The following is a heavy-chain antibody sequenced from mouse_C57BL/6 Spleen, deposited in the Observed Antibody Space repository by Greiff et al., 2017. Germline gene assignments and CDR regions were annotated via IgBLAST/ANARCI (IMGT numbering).Heavy chain of an antibody. CDR3: ATGFDY. D-gene: IGHD4-1*01. Sequence: EVQLQQSGPGLVKPSQSLSLTCSVTGYSITSGYYWNWIRQFPGNKLEWMGYIRYDGSNNYNPSLKNRISITRDTSKNQFFLKLNSVTTEDTATYYCATGFDYWGQGTTLTVSS. J-gene: IGHJ2*01. CDR1: GYSITSGYY. CDR2: IRYDGSN. V-gene: IGHV3-6*01.